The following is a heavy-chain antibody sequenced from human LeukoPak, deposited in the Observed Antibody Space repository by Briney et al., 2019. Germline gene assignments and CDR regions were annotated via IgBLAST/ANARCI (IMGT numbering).Heavy chain of an antibody. Sequence: GGSLKLSCAASGFTFSRYAMNWVRQAPGKGLEWVSAITSGGDSTFYAHSVKGRFTISRDNSKNTLYLQMNSLRAEDTAVYYCAKEITGTTSYWGQGTLVTVSS. J-gene: IGHJ4*02. CDR3: AKEITGTTSY. D-gene: IGHD1-7*01. V-gene: IGHV3-23*01. CDR2: ITSGGDST. CDR1: GFTFSRYA.